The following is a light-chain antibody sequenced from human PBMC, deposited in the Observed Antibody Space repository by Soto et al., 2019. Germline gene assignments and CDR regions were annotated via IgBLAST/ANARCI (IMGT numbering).Light chain of an antibody. Sequence: RLMTQSRTTLSVSPWETDKLSCRASQSISNNLAWYQRRPGQAPRLLIYGASTRATGIPVRFSGRGSGTEFTLAIIGLQPEDSAIYYCQHYNNWPPFTFGPGTKVDI. J-gene: IGKJ3*01. CDR1: QSISNN. CDR2: GAS. CDR3: QHYNNWPPFT. V-gene: IGKV3-15*01.